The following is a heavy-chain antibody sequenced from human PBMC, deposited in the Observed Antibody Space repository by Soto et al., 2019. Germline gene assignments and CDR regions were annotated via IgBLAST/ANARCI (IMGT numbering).Heavy chain of an antibody. CDR2: ISRSGGRT. V-gene: IGHV3-23*01. CDR1: AFTFSSYA. Sequence: EVQLLESGGGLVQPGGSLRLSCAASAFTFSSYAMTWVRQAPGRGLEWVSSISRSGGRTFYADSVKGRFTISRDNSKNPLYLQMNSLRDEDTAVYYCAKDRIGDNPSGIIDYWGQGTQVTVSS. D-gene: IGHD4-17*01. J-gene: IGHJ4*02. CDR3: AKDRIGDNPSGIIDY.